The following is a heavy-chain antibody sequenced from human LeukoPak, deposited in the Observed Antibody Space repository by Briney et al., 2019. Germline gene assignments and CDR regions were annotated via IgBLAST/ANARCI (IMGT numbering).Heavy chain of an antibody. D-gene: IGHD3-3*01. Sequence: PSETLSLTCTVSGGSISSYYWSWIRQHPGKGLEWIGYIYYSGSTYYNPSLKSRVTISVDTSKNQFSLKLSSVTAADTAVYYCARFVPKISIDAFDIWGQGTMVTVSS. CDR3: ARFVPKISIDAFDI. V-gene: IGHV4-59*06. CDR1: GGSISSYY. J-gene: IGHJ3*02. CDR2: IYYSGST.